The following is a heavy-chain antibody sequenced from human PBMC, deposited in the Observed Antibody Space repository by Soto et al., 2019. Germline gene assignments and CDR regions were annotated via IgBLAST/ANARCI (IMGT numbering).Heavy chain of an antibody. D-gene: IGHD3-9*01. J-gene: IGHJ4*02. CDR1: GFPFSSYW. V-gene: IGHV3-74*01. Sequence: EVQLVESGGDLVQRWWSLRLSCAASGFPFSSYWMHWVRNTPGKGLDWVARISGDGVTTYYADSVTGRFTVSRDNAKNTLSLQISGLRAEDTAVYYCAREYYGLLTGYYTDYWGQGTLVSVSS. CDR3: AREYYGLLTGYYTDY. CDR2: ISGDGVTT.